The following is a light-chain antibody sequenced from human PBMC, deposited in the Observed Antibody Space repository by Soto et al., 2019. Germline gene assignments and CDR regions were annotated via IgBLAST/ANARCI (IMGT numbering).Light chain of an antibody. Sequence: DIQMTQSPSTLSASVGDRVTITCRASQSISSWLAWYQQKPGKAPKLLIYKASSLESGVPSRFSGSGAGTEVTLTISSRQPDDCATYYCQQDNSYTWTFGQGTKVEIK. CDR2: KAS. V-gene: IGKV1-5*03. CDR3: QQDNSYTWT. J-gene: IGKJ1*01. CDR1: QSISSW.